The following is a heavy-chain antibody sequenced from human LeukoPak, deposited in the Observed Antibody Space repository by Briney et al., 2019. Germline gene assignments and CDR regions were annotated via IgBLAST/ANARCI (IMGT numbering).Heavy chain of an antibody. J-gene: IGHJ4*02. V-gene: IGHV3-9*01. Sequence: GGSLRLSCAASGFTFDDYAMDWVRQAPGKGLEWVSGISWNSGSIGYADSVKGRFTISRDNAKNSLYLQMNSLRAEDTALYYCAKVRSSSWFNYFDYWGQGTLVTVSS. CDR2: ISWNSGSI. D-gene: IGHD6-13*01. CDR1: GFTFDDYA. CDR3: AKVRSSSWFNYFDY.